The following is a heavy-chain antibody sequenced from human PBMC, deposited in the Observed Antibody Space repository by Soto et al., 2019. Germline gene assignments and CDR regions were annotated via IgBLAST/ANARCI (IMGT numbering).Heavy chain of an antibody. CDR2: INHSGST. J-gene: IGHJ6*03. CDR3: ARGRITIFGGFPYYNYNMDV. CDR1: GGSFSGYY. Sequence: SETLSLTCAVYGGSFSGYYWSWIRQPPGKGLEWIGEINHSGSTNYNPSLKSRVTISVDTSKNQFSLKLSSVTAADTAVYYCARGRITIFGGFPYYNYNMDVWGKGTTDTVSS. V-gene: IGHV4-34*01. D-gene: IGHD3-3*01.